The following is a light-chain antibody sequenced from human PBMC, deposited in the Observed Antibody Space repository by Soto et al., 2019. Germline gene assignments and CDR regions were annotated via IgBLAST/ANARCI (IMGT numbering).Light chain of an antibody. Sequence: QSVLTQPPSVSGAPGQRVTISCTGSSTNIGAGYDVHWYQQLPGRAPKLLIYGNTNRPSGVPDRFSGSKSGTSASLAIPGLQAEDDAYYYSLSFNSSLSVVFGGGTKLTVL. CDR3: LSFNSSLSVV. J-gene: IGLJ2*01. V-gene: IGLV1-40*01. CDR1: STNIGAGYD. CDR2: GNT.